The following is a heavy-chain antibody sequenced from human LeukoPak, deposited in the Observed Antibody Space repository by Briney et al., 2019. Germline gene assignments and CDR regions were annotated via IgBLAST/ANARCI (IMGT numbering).Heavy chain of an antibody. Sequence: SETLSLTCTVSGGSISSYYWSWIRQPPGKGLEWIGYDHYSGSTNYNPSLKSRVTISVDTSKSQFSLKLSSVTAADTAVYYCARDRLGNTIDYWGQGTLVTVSS. J-gene: IGHJ4*02. CDR1: GGSISSYY. V-gene: IGHV4-59*01. D-gene: IGHD3-16*01. CDR3: ARDRLGNTIDY. CDR2: DHYSGST.